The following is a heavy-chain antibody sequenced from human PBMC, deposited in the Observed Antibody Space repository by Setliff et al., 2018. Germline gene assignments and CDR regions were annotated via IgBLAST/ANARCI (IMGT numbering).Heavy chain of an antibody. V-gene: IGHV4-59*01. Sequence: LSLTCTVSGGSISSYYWSWIRQPPGKGLEWIGYIYYSGSTNYNPSLKSRVTISVDTSKNQFSLKLSSVTAADTAVYYCAREWGSSSWSSPRYYYYGMDVWGQGTTVTVSS. CDR2: IYYSGST. J-gene: IGHJ6*02. CDR1: GGSISSYY. CDR3: AREWGSSSWSSPRYYYYGMDV. D-gene: IGHD6-13*01.